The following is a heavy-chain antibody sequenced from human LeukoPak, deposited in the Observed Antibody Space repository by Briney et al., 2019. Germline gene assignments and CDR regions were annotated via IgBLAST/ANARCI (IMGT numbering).Heavy chain of an antibody. D-gene: IGHD5-12*01. CDR3: ARTNGYSGYDYLFDY. V-gene: IGHV1-18*01. CDR2: ISAYNGNT. J-gene: IGHJ4*02. Sequence: ASVKVSCKASGYTFTSYGISWVRQAPGQGLEWMGWISAYNGNTNYAQKLQGRVTMTTDTSTSTAYMELRSLRSDDTAVYYCARTNGYSGYDYLFDYWGQGTLVTVSS. CDR1: GYTFTSYG.